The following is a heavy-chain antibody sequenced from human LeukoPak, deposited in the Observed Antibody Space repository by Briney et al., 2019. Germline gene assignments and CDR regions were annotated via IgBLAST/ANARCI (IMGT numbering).Heavy chain of an antibody. D-gene: IGHD1-26*01. J-gene: IGHJ4*02. CDR3: ARVSRSHWESGLQNDY. CDR1: GFTFSSYS. Sequence: PGGSLRLSCAASGFTFSSYSMNWVRQAPGKGLEWVSSISSSSSYIYYADSVKGRFTISRDNAKNSLYLQMNSLRAEDTAVYYCARVSRSHWESGLQNDYWGQGTLVTVSS. V-gene: IGHV3-21*01. CDR2: ISSSSSYI.